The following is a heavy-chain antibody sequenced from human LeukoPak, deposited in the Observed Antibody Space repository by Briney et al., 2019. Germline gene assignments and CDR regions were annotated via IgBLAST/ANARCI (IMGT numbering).Heavy chain of an antibody. J-gene: IGHJ4*02. CDR3: ARDCDWNCLDY. D-gene: IGHD1-7*01. Sequence: GGSLRLSCAASGFTFSSYGMHWVRQAPGKGLEWVAVIWYDGSKNSSADSVKGRFTISRDNSKNTLYLQMNSLRAEDTAVYYCARDCDWNCLDYWGQGTLVTVSS. CDR2: IWYDGSKN. V-gene: IGHV3-33*01. CDR1: GFTFSSYG.